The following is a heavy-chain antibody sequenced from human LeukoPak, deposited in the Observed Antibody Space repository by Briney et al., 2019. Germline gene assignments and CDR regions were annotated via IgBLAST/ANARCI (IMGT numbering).Heavy chain of an antibody. D-gene: IGHD2-15*01. J-gene: IGHJ4*02. Sequence: GGSLRLSCAASGFTFSSYSMNWVRQAPGKGLEWVSSISSSSSYIYYADSVKVRFTISRDNAKNSLYLQMNSLRAEDTAVYYCARVWEGIGGYCSGGSCYSIDYWGQGTLVTVSS. CDR3: ARVWEGIGGYCSGGSCYSIDY. CDR2: ISSSSSYI. V-gene: IGHV3-21*01. CDR1: GFTFSSYS.